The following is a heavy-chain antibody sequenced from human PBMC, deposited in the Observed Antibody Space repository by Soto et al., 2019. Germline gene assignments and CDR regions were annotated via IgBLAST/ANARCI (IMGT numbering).Heavy chain of an antibody. J-gene: IGHJ4*02. CDR2: IYYSGST. Sequence: SETLSLTCTVSGGSISSSSYYWGWIRQPPGKGLEWIGSIYYSGSTYYNPSLKSRVTISVDTSKNQFSLKLSSVTAADTAVYYCAKSLRGIIIDFDYWGQGTQVTVSS. V-gene: IGHV4-39*01. D-gene: IGHD3-10*01. CDR1: GGSISSSSYY. CDR3: AKSLRGIIIDFDY.